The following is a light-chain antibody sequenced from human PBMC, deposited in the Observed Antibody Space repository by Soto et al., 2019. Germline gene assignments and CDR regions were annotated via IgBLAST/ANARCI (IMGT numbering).Light chain of an antibody. CDR2: GTF. CDR1: QSVSTNS. CDR3: QQRSNWPST. J-gene: IGKJ5*01. V-gene: IGKV3D-20*02. Sequence: IVLTQSPCTLSLSPGERATLSCRASQSVSTNSLVWYQQKAGLPPRLLIYGTFSRATGIPDRFSGSGSGTDFTLTISRLEPEDFAVYYCQQRSNWPSTFGQGTRLEIK.